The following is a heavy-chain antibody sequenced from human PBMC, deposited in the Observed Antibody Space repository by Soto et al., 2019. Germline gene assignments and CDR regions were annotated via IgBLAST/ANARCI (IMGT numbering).Heavy chain of an antibody. CDR1: GFSFSDYY. V-gene: IGHV3-11*04. D-gene: IGHD6-19*01. CDR2: IDFSSNSI. J-gene: IGHJ4*02. CDR3: AKIGRSRYSSGWPKTTLVDY. Sequence: GGSLRLSCAASGFSFSDYYMSWIRQAPGKGLEWVSYIDFSSNSIYYADSVKGRFTISRDNAKNTLYLQMNSLRAEDTAVYYCAKIGRSRYSSGWPKTTLVDYWGQGTLVTVSS.